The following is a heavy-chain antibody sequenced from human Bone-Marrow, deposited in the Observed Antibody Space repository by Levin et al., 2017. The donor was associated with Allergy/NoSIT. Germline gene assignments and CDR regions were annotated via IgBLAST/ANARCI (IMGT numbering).Heavy chain of an antibody. Sequence: KTSETLSLTCAVSGDSISGLNWWTWVRQSPGKGLEWIGEIFHSGSTNYNPSLKSRVTILVDESKKQFSLKLASVTAPDPAVYYCARNKGVAGSGNRFDPWGQGILVTVSS. CDR1: GDSISGLNW. V-gene: IGHV4-4*02. CDR3: ARNKGVAGSGNRFDP. J-gene: IGHJ5*02. CDR2: IFHSGST. D-gene: IGHD3-10*01.